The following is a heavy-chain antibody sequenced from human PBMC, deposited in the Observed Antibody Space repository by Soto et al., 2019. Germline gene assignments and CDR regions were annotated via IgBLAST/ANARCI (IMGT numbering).Heavy chain of an antibody. J-gene: IGHJ4*02. CDR1: GFTFSSYG. Sequence: ESGGGVVQPGRSLRLSCAASGFTFSSYGMHWVRQAPGKGLEWVAVIWYDGSNKYYADSVKGRFTISRDNSKNTLYLQMNSLRAEDTAVYYCARDLCGGDCYSVGTVDYWGQGTLVTVSS. V-gene: IGHV3-33*01. CDR3: ARDLCGGDCYSVGTVDY. D-gene: IGHD2-21*02. CDR2: IWYDGSNK.